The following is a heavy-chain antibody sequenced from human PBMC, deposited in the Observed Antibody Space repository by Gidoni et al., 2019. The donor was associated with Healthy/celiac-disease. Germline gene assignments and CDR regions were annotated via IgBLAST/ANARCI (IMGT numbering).Heavy chain of an antibody. CDR3: ARLWFGELLPSNWG. CDR1: GGSISSSSYY. D-gene: IGHD3-10*01. Sequence: QLQLQESGPGLVKPSETLSLTCTVSGGSISSSSYYWGWIRQPPGKGLEWIGSIYYSGSTYYNPSLKSRVTISVDTSKNQFSLKLSSVTAADTAVYYCARLWFGELLPSNWGWGQGTLVTVSS. V-gene: IGHV4-39*01. CDR2: IYYSGST. J-gene: IGHJ4*02.